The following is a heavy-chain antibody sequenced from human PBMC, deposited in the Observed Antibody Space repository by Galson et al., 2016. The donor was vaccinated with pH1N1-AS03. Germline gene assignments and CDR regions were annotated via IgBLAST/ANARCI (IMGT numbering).Heavy chain of an antibody. CDR1: GFTFSNYA. J-gene: IGHJ4*02. Sequence: SLRLSCAASGFTFSNYAMTWVRQAPGKGLEWVSSISGSGGSTNSADSVKGRFIISRDNSKSTVSLQMNSLRAEDTAVYFCARESLYGGYYFDYWGQGALVTVSS. V-gene: IGHV3-23*01. CDR3: ARESLYGGYYFDY. CDR2: ISGSGGST. D-gene: IGHD2-8*01.